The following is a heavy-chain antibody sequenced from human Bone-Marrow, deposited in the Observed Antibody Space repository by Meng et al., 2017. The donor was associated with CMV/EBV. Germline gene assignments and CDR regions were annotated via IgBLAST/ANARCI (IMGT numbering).Heavy chain of an antibody. D-gene: IGHD2-2*01. V-gene: IGHV3-21*05. J-gene: IGHJ3*02. CDR2: ISSSSSYI. CDR3: ARDPTRYCSSTSCLRGGAFDI. CDR1: GFTFSSYS. Sequence: GESLKIYCAASGFTFSSYSMNWVRQAPGKGLEWVSYISSSSSYIYYADSVKGRFTISRDNAKNSLYLQMNSLRAEDTAVYYCARDPTRYCSSTSCLRGGAFDIWGQGTMVTVSS.